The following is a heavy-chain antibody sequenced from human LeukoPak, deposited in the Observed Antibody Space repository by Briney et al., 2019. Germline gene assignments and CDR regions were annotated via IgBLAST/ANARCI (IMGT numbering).Heavy chain of an antibody. J-gene: IGHJ6*04. Sequence: ASVKVSCKSSGYIFTDYYMHWVRQAPGQGLEWMGWINPNSGDTNFAQKFQGRVTMTRDTSINTAYMQLSGLTSDDTAVYYCAKDRYGDYVYYAMDVWGKGTTVTVSS. D-gene: IGHD4-17*01. V-gene: IGHV1-2*02. CDR1: GYIFTDYY. CDR3: AKDRYGDYVYYAMDV. CDR2: INPNSGDT.